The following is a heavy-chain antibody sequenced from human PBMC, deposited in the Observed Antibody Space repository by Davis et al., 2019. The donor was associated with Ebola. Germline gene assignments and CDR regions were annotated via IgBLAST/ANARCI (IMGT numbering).Heavy chain of an antibody. CDR1: GFTFSSYW. J-gene: IGHJ6*02. V-gene: IGHV3-7*01. CDR2: IKQDGSEK. D-gene: IGHD2-15*01. Sequence: GESLKISCAASGFTFSSYWMSWVRQAPGKGLEWVANIKQDGSEKHYADPVKGRFTISRDNAWNSLYLQMNSLRAEDTAVYYCARGGYCSGGSCAWGYYYGMDVWGQGTTVTVSS. CDR3: ARGGYCSGGSCAWGYYYGMDV.